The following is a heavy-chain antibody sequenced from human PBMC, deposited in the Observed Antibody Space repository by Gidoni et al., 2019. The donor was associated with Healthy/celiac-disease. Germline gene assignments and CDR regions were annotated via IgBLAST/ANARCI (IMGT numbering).Heavy chain of an antibody. D-gene: IGHD3-3*01. J-gene: IGHJ5*02. Sequence: QLQLQESGPGLVKPSETLSLTCTVSGGSISSSSYYWGWIRQPPGKGLEWIGSIYYSGSTYYNPSLKSRVTISVDTSKNQFSLKLSSVTAADTAVYYCARAIQYNWFDPWGQGTLVTVSS. V-gene: IGHV4-39*01. CDR2: IYYSGST. CDR1: GGSISSSSYY. CDR3: ARAIQYNWFDP.